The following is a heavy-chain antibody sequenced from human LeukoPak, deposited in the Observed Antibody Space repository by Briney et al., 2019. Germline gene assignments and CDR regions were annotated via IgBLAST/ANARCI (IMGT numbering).Heavy chain of an antibody. J-gene: IGHJ5*02. CDR2: IYYTGST. Sequence: SETLSLTCTVSGDSISTYYWSWIRQPPGKGLEWIGYIYYTGSTNYNPSLKSRVTISVDTSKNQFSLKLSSVTAADTAVYYCARVRRYPGTFDPWGQGTLVTVSS. CDR1: GDSISTYY. D-gene: IGHD1-7*01. CDR3: ARVRRYPGTFDP. V-gene: IGHV4-59*01.